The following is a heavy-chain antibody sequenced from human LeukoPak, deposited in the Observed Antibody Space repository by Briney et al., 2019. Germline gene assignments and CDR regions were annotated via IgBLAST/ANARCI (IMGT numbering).Heavy chain of an antibody. D-gene: IGHD6-13*01. CDR2: IIPIFGTA. CDR1: GGTFSSYA. V-gene: IGHV1-69*05. Sequence: GASVKVSCKASGGTFSSYAISWVRQAPGQGLEWMGGIIPIFGTANYAQKFQGRVTMTRNTSISTAYMELSSLRSEDTAVYYCARGRRVKQPDSFDYWGQGTLVTVSS. J-gene: IGHJ4*02. CDR3: ARGRRVKQPDSFDY.